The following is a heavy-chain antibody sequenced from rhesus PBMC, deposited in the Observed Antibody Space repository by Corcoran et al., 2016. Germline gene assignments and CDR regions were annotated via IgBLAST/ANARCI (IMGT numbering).Heavy chain of an antibody. V-gene: IGHV3S42*01. Sequence: EVQLVESGGGLAKPGGSPSLSCAASGFIVSGYGKNWVRQTPGKGLEWISTVNNGGGGTYYTDSVKGRFTISRDNSKNTLSLQMNSLTTEDTAVYYCATDTFGYSSYGYWGQGVLVTVSS. CDR1: GFIVSGYG. D-gene: IGHD5-36*01. J-gene: IGHJ4*01. CDR3: ATDTFGYSSYGY. CDR2: VNNGGGGT.